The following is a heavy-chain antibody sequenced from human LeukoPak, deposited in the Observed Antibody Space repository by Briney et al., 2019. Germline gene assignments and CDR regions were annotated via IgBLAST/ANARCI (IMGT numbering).Heavy chain of an antibody. CDR2: ISYDGSNK. J-gene: IGHJ6*03. Sequence: GGSLRLSCAASGFTFSSYAMHWVRQAPGKGLEWVAVISYDGSNKYYADSVKGRFTISRDNSKNTLYLQMNSLRAEDTAVYYCARGNGYYYGSGIPPYMDVWGKGTTVTVSS. CDR3: ARGNGYYYGSGIPPYMDV. D-gene: IGHD3-10*01. CDR1: GFTFSSYA. V-gene: IGHV3-30*04.